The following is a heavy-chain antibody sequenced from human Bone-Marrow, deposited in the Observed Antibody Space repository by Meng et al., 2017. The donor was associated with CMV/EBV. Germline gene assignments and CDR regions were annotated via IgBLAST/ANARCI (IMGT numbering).Heavy chain of an antibody. CDR1: GGTFSSYT. V-gene: IGHV1-69*02. CDR3: ARNYDFGSDFDY. D-gene: IGHD3-3*01. J-gene: IGHJ4*02. Sequence: QVQLVQSGAEVKKPGASVKVSCKASGGTFSSYTISWVRQAPGQGLEWMGRIIPILGIANYAQKFQGRVTITADKSTSTAYMELSSLRSEDTAVYYCARNYDFGSDFDYWGQGTLVTVSS. CDR2: IIPILGIA.